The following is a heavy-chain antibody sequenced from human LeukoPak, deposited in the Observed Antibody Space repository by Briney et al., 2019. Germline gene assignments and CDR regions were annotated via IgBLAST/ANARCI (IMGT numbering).Heavy chain of an antibody. CDR2: IYYSGST. Sequence: SETLSLTCTVSGGSISSYYWSWIRQPPGKGLEWIGYIYYSGSTNYNPSLKSRVTISVHTSKAQCSLKLSSVTAADTAVYYCASSPPPYYYYMDVWGKGTMVTVSS. V-gene: IGHV4-59*01. J-gene: IGHJ6*03. CDR3: ASSPPPYYYYMDV. CDR1: GGSISSYY.